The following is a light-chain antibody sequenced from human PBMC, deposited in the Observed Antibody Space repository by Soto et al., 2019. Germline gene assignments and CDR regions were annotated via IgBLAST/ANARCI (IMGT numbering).Light chain of an antibody. CDR2: NTN. Sequence: QTVVTQEPSFSVSPGRTVTLTCGLSSGSVSTRNYPSWYQQIPGQAPRTLIYNTNTRSSGVPDRFSGSILGNKAALTITGAQAEDESDYYWGLYVGSGIHWVFGGGTKLTVL. J-gene: IGLJ3*02. V-gene: IGLV8-61*01. CDR1: SGSVSTRNY. CDR3: GLYVGSGIHWV.